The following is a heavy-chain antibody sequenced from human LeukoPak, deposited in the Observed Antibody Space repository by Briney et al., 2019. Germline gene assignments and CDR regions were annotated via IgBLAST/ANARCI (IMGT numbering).Heavy chain of an antibody. CDR2: ISYDGSNK. CDR1: GFTFSSYA. J-gene: IGHJ4*02. CDR3: VRDRCSSCHYFDC. V-gene: IGHV3-30-3*01. D-gene: IGHD2-2*01. Sequence: PGRSLRLSCAASGFTFSSYAMHCVRQAPGKGLEWVAVISYDGSNKYYADSVKGRFTISTDTSKNTLYLHMNSLRADVTAMYYCVRDRCSSCHYFDCWGQGTLVTFSS.